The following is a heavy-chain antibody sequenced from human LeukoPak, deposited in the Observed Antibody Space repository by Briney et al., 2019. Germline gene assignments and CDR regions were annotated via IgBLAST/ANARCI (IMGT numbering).Heavy chain of an antibody. J-gene: IGHJ5*02. CDR3: AIEPHRYCSSTSCPRP. CDR2: VIPIFGTA. Sequence: SVKVSCKASGGTFSSYAISWVRQAPGQGLEWMGGVIPIFGTANYAQKFQGRVTITADESTSTAYMELSSLRSEDTAVYYCAIEPHRYCSSTSCPRPWGQGTLVTVSS. V-gene: IGHV1-69*13. D-gene: IGHD2-2*01. CDR1: GGTFSSYA.